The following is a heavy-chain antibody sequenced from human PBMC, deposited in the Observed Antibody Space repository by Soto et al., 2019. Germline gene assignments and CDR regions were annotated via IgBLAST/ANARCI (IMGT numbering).Heavy chain of an antibody. J-gene: IGHJ5*02. CDR2: ISSSSSYI. Sequence: GGSLRLSCAASGFTFSSYSMNWVRQAPGKGLEWVSSISSSSSYIYYADSVKGRFTISRDNAKNSLYLQMNSLRAEDTAVYYCARSAGYSSSWYGPNWFDPWGQGTLVTVSS. CDR1: GFTFSSYS. CDR3: ARSAGYSSSWYGPNWFDP. V-gene: IGHV3-21*01. D-gene: IGHD6-13*01.